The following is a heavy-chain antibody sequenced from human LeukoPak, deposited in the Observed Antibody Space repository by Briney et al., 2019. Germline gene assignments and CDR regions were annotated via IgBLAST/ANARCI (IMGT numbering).Heavy chain of an antibody. CDR3: AREAFYTTGWFSLFGY. CDR2: IKSRADGGTT. D-gene: IGHD6-19*01. V-gene: IGHV3-15*07. Sequence: PGGSLRLSCAASGFTISNAWMNWVRQAPGKGLEWVGRIKSRADGGTTDYAAPVKGRLTISRDDSKNTLYLHMNSLGAEDTAVYYCAREAFYTTGWFSLFGYWGQGTLVTVSS. CDR1: GFTISNAW. J-gene: IGHJ4*02.